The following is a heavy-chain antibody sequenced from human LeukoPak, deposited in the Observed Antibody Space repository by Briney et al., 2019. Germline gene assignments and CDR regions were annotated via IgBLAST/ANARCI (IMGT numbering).Heavy chain of an antibody. Sequence: ASVKVSCKASGYTFTSYGISWVRQATGQGLEWMGWMNPNSGNTGYAQKFQGRVTMTRNTSISTAYMELSSLRSEDTAVYYCARVPVIAGRYSSSKGSYYFDYWGQGTLVTVSS. J-gene: IGHJ4*02. D-gene: IGHD6-13*01. CDR1: GYTFTSYG. V-gene: IGHV1-8*02. CDR2: MNPNSGNT. CDR3: ARVPVIAGRYSSSKGSYYFDY.